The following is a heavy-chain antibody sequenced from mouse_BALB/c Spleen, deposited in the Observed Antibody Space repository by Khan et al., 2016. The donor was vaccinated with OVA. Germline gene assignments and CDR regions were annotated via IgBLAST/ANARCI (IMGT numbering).Heavy chain of an antibody. CDR2: INPSDSET. CDR1: GYTFTSYW. D-gene: IGHD2-2*01. Sequence: VQLQQSGAELVRPGASVKLSCKASGYTFTSYWMNWVRQRPGQGLDWIGKINPSDSETHYNQMFKDKATLTVDKSSGTAYMQLSSLTSEDSAVYYCARREKYGYDPSWVAYWGQGTLVTVSA. CDR3: ARREKYGYDPSWVAY. J-gene: IGHJ3*01. V-gene: IGHV1-61*01.